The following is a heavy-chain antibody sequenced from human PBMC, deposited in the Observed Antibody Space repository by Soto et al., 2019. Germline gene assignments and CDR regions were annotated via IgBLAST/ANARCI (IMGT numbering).Heavy chain of an antibody. J-gene: IGHJ4*02. CDR3: ADDSNAGYGFDY. CDR1: GFSLSTSGVG. D-gene: IGHD6-19*01. V-gene: IGHV2-5*02. Sequence: QITLKESGPTLVKPTQTLTLTCTFSGFSLSTSGVGVGWIRQPPGKALEWLALIYWDDDKRYSPSLKNRLTITKDTSKNQVVLTMTHMDPVDTATYYCADDSNAGYGFDYWGQGTLVTVSS. CDR2: IYWDDDK.